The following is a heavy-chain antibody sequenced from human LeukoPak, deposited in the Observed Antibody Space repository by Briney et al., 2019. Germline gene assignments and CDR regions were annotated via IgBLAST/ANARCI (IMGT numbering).Heavy chain of an antibody. J-gene: IGHJ4*02. CDR1: GFTFSSYA. D-gene: IGHD2-2*02. CDR2: ISGSGGST. Sequence: PGGSLRLSCAASGFTFSSYAMSWVRQAPGKGLEWVSAISGSGGSTYYADSVKGRFTISRDNSKNTLYPQMNSLRAEDTAVYYCASLYTSFYYFDYWGQGTLVTVSS. V-gene: IGHV3-23*01. CDR3: ASLYTSFYYFDY.